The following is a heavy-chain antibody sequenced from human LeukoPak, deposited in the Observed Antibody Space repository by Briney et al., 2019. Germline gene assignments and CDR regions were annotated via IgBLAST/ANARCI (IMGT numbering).Heavy chain of an antibody. J-gene: IGHJ6*03. D-gene: IGHD6-13*01. CDR3: AREVSSSWYDYYYMDV. Sequence: SETLSLTCAVYGGSFSGYYWSWIRQPAGKGLEWIGRIYTSGSTNYNPSLKSRVTISVDTSKNQFSLKLSSVTAADTAVYYCAREVSSSWYDYYYMDVWGKGTTVTVSS. V-gene: IGHV4-59*10. CDR1: GGSFSGYY. CDR2: IYTSGST.